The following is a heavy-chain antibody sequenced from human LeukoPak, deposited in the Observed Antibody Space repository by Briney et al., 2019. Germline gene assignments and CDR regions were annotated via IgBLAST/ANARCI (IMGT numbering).Heavy chain of an antibody. CDR1: GYTFTDYY. Sequence: VASVKVSCKASGYTFTDYYMHWVRQAPGQGLEWMGWIIPKSGAANYAQKLQGRVTMTTDTSTSTAYMELRSLRSDDTAVYYCARDLFGSSWYDAWGQGTLVTVSS. V-gene: IGHV1-2*02. CDR2: IIPKSGAA. D-gene: IGHD6-13*01. CDR3: ARDLFGSSWYDA. J-gene: IGHJ5*02.